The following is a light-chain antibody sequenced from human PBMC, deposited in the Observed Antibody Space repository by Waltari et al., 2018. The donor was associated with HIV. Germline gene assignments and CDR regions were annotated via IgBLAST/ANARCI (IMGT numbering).Light chain of an antibody. CDR2: RDD. CDR3: SAWDDNLSSLV. V-gene: IGLV1-47*01. CDR1: ASNIASNY. J-gene: IGLJ3*02. Sequence: QSVLTQPPSVSGAPGQRLTMPGSGSASNIASNYVYWYQQFPGAAPKLLIFRDDQRHSGVPDRFSGSKSGTSASLAISGLQADDEADYYCSAWDDNLSSLVLGGGTSLTVL.